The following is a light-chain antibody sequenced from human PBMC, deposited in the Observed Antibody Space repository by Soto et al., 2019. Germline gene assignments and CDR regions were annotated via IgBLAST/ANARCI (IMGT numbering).Light chain of an antibody. V-gene: IGLV2-14*03. Sequence: QSALTQPASVSGSPGQSITISCTGTSSDIGRYDYVSWYQQFPGKAPKLMIYRVINRPSGVSDRFSGSKSGNSASLSISGLQPEEEASYFCGSYTSATTWVFGGGTKLTVL. CDR2: RVI. J-gene: IGLJ3*02. CDR1: SSDIGRYDY. CDR3: GSYTSATTWV.